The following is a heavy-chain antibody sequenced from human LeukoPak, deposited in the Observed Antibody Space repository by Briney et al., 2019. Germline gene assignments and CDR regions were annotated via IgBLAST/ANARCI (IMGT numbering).Heavy chain of an antibody. D-gene: IGHD2-2*01. Sequence: GGSLRLSCEVSGFTFSSHAMGWVRQAPGKGLEWVSAISGSGGSTYYADSVKGRFTISRDNSKNTLYLQMNSLRAEDTAVYYCAKDGGYCSSTSCLPNWFDPWGQGTLVTVSS. J-gene: IGHJ5*02. V-gene: IGHV3-23*01. CDR3: AKDGGYCSSTSCLPNWFDP. CDR2: ISGSGGST. CDR1: GFTFSSHA.